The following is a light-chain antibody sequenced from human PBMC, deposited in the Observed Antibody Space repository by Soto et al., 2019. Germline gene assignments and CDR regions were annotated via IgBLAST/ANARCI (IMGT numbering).Light chain of an antibody. CDR2: DNG. V-gene: IGLV1-51*01. J-gene: IGLJ2*01. Sequence: QSVLTQPPSVSAAPGQKVTISCSGSSSNIGNNYVSRYQQLPGTAPKLLIYDNGKRPSGIPDRFSGSKSGTSATLGITGLQTGDEADYYCVTWDNGLSGVLFGGGTKLTVL. CDR3: VTWDNGLSGVL. CDR1: SSNIGNNY.